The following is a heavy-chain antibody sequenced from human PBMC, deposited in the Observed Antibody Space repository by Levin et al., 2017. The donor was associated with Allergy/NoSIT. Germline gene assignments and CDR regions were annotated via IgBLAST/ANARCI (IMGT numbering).Heavy chain of an antibody. Sequence: GGSLRLSCAASGFTFSSYGMHWVRQAPGKGLEWVAVIWYDGSNKYYADSVKGRFTISRDNSKNTLYLQMNSLRAEDTAVYYCARDLLTRVAVAGMIDYWGQGTLVTVSS. CDR1: GFTFSSYG. V-gene: IGHV3-33*01. CDR3: ARDLLTRVAVAGMIDY. D-gene: IGHD6-19*01. J-gene: IGHJ4*02. CDR2: IWYDGSNK.